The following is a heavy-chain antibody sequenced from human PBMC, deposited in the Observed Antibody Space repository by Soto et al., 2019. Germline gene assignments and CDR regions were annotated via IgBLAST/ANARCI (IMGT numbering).Heavy chain of an antibody. CDR3: AKRGAFNSGWVGDIDY. Sequence: EVQLLESGGGLVQPGGSLRLSCAASGFTFSNYAMSWVRKAPGKGLEWVSSITNSGRSTYYADSVKGRFTISRDNSKSTLYLQMNSLRADDTAVYYCAKRGAFNSGWVGDIDYWGQGNLVTVSS. J-gene: IGHJ4*02. CDR2: ITNSGRST. CDR1: GFTFSNYA. D-gene: IGHD6-19*01. V-gene: IGHV3-23*01.